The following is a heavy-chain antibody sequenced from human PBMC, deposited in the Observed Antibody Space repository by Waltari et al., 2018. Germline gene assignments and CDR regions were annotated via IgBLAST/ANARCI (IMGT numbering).Heavy chain of an antibody. J-gene: IGHJ3*02. V-gene: IGHV3-33*01. CDR2: KGFDGITK. D-gene: IGHD2-8*01. CDR1: GFTFSSYG. CDR3: ARDVCMCDAFDI. Sequence: QVQLVESGGGVVQPGRSLRLSCAASGFTFSSYGMHWVRQAPGKGLAWVAVKGFDGITKYYAGSGKGRFTIARDNSKNTLYLQMNSLKAEDTAVYYCARDVCMCDAFDIWGQGTMVTVSS.